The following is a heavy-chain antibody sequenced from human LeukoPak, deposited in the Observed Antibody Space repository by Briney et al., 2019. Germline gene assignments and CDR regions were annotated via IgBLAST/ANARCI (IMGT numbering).Heavy chain of an antibody. Sequence: GGSLRLSCAASGFTFTAYGLHWVRQAPGKGLEWVAAIASNGGSEYYADSVKGRFTISRDNSKNTLFLQMNSLRPDDTAVYYCAKRGHYSINWYHYFDYWGQGTLVTVSS. CDR1: GFTFTAYG. V-gene: IGHV3-30*18. J-gene: IGHJ4*02. CDR3: AKRGHYSINWYHYFDY. CDR2: IASNGGSE. D-gene: IGHD6-13*01.